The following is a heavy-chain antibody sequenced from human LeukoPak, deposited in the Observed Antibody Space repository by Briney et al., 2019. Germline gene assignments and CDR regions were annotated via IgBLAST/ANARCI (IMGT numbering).Heavy chain of an antibody. Sequence: PGGALRLSCAASGFTFSNAWMSWVRQAPGEGLELVGRIKSKTDGGTADYTAPVKGRFTVSRDDSKNTLYLQMNSLKTEDTAVYYCTTLSPVPYGYWGQGTLVTVSS. CDR2: IKSKTDGGTA. CDR1: GFTFSNAW. V-gene: IGHV3-15*01. D-gene: IGHD4-17*01. CDR3: TTLSPVPYGY. J-gene: IGHJ4*02.